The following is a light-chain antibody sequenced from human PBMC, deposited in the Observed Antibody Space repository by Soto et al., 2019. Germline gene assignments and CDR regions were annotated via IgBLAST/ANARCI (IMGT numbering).Light chain of an antibody. Sequence: DIVLTQSPDSLAVSLGERATINCKSSQSDLYSSNNKNYLAWYQQKPGQPPKLLIYWASTRESGVPDRFSGSGSGTDFTLTISSLQAEDVALYYCQQSYNIPYTFGQGTKLEMK. CDR3: QQSYNIPYT. V-gene: IGKV4-1*01. J-gene: IGKJ2*01. CDR1: QSDLYSSNNKNY. CDR2: WAS.